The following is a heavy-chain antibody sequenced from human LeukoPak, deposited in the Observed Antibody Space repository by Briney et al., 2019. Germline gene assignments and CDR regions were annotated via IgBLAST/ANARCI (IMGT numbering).Heavy chain of an antibody. CDR1: GYSISSGYY. CDR2: IYHSGST. Sequence: MPSETLSLTCTVSGYSISSGYYWGWIRQPPGKGLEWIGSIYHSGSTYYNPSLKSRVTISVDTSKNQFSLKLSTVTAADTAVYYCARDVGATPGYFDYWGQGTLVTVSS. CDR3: ARDVGATPGYFDY. V-gene: IGHV4-38-2*02. J-gene: IGHJ4*02. D-gene: IGHD1-26*01.